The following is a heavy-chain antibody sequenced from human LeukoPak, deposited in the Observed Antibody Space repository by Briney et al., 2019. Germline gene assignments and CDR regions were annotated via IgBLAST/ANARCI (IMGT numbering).Heavy chain of an antibody. V-gene: IGHV1-69*13. CDR1: GGTFSSYA. CDR3: ASARYYYDSSGYSDDAFDI. Sequence: SVKVSCKASGGTFSSYAISWVRQAPGQGLEWMGGIIPIFGTANYAQKFQGRVTITANESTSTAYMELSSLRSEDTAVYYCASARYYYDSSGYSDDAFDIWGQGTMVTVSS. D-gene: IGHD3-22*01. CDR2: IIPIFGTA. J-gene: IGHJ3*02.